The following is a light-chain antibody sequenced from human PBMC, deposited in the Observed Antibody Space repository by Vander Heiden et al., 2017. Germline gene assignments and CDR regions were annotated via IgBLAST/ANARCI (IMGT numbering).Light chain of an antibody. CDR3: MQALQTLSIT. J-gene: IGKJ5*01. CDR1: QSLLHSNGYNY. V-gene: IGKV2-28*01. Sequence: DIVRTQSPLSLPVTPGEPATISCRTSQSLLHSNGYNYLDWYLQKPGQSPQLLIYLGSNRASGVPDRFSGSGSGTDFTLKISRVEAEDVGVYYCMQALQTLSITFGQGTRLEIK. CDR2: LGS.